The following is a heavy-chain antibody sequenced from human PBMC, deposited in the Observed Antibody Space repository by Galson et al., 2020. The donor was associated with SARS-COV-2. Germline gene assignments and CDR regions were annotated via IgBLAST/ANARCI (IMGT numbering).Heavy chain of an antibody. CDR3: AKFGGVGGGYSGYDFDY. CDR1: GFTFSSYA. V-gene: IGHV3-23*01. D-gene: IGHD5-12*01. J-gene: IGHJ4*02. CDR2: ISGSGGST. Sequence: GGSLRLSCAASGFTFSSYAMSWVRQAPGKGLEWVSAISGSGGSTYYADSVKGRFTISRDNSKNTLYLQMNSLRAEDTAVYYCAKFGGVGGGYSGYDFDYWGQGTLVTVAS.